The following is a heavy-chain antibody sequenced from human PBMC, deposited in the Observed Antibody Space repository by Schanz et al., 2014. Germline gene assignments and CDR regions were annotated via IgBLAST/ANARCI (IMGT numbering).Heavy chain of an antibody. V-gene: IGHV1-18*04. J-gene: IGHJ4*02. D-gene: IGHD3-22*01. CDR1: GYTFTGYY. CDR2: IGGSAGNT. Sequence: QVQLVQSGAEVRKPGSSVRVSCKASGYTFTGYYMHWVRQAPGQGLEWMGWIGGSAGNTNCAQKIQGRVTMTADTSTTTAYMELSNLRSEDTAVYYCARAGQDYSDSSGYATYYFGNWGQGTTVTVSS. CDR3: ARAGQDYSDSSGYATYYFGN.